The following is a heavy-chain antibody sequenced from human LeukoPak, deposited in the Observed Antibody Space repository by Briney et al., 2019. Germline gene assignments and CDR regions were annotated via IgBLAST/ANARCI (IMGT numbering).Heavy chain of an antibody. V-gene: IGHV3-23*01. CDR2: ISGSGGST. CDR1: GFTFSSHA. D-gene: IGHD4-17*01. Sequence: GGSLRLSCAASGFTFSSHAMSWVRQAPGKGLEWVSAISGSGGSTYYADSVKGRFTISRDNSMNTLYLQMNSLRVEDTAVYYCARGLRTTVWDYYYYMDVWGKGTTVTVSS. J-gene: IGHJ6*03. CDR3: ARGLRTTVWDYYYYMDV.